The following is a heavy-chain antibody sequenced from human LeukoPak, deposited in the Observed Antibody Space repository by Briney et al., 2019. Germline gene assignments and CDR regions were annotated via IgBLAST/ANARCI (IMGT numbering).Heavy chain of an antibody. CDR1: GFTFGVYA. V-gene: IGHV3-30-3*01. CDR3: ARERQNKDFWSGGDY. D-gene: IGHD3-3*01. J-gene: IGHJ4*02. CDR2: ISFDGTNK. Sequence: GGSLRLSCLASGFTFGVYALHWVRQAPGKGLEWVAVISFDGTNKDYADSVKGRFTISRDNSKSTLHLQMDSLRAEDTAVYYCARERQNKDFWSGGDYWGQGTLVTVSS.